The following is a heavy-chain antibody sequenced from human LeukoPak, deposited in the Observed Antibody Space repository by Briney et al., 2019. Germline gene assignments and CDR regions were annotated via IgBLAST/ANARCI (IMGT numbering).Heavy chain of an antibody. CDR1: GGSISSSSYY. Sequence: SETLSLTCTVSGGSISSSSYYWGWIRQPPGKGLEWIGSIYYSGSTYYNPSLKSRVTISVDTSKNQFSLKLSSVTAADTVVYYCARQYIVATIIDYWGQGTLVTVSS. V-gene: IGHV4-39*01. CDR3: ARQYIVATIIDY. CDR2: IYYSGST. D-gene: IGHD5-12*01. J-gene: IGHJ4*02.